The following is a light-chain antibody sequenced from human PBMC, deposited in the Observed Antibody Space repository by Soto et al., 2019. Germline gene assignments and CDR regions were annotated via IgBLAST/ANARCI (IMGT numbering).Light chain of an antibody. CDR2: GNS. Sequence: QSVLTQPPSVSGAPGQRVTISCTGSSSNIGADYDVHWYQQLPGTAPKLLIYGNSNRPSGVPDRFSGSKSVTSASLAITGLQAEDEADYYCQSYDSSLSAVVFGGGTKLTVL. CDR1: SSNIGADYD. CDR3: QSYDSSLSAVV. J-gene: IGLJ3*02. V-gene: IGLV1-40*01.